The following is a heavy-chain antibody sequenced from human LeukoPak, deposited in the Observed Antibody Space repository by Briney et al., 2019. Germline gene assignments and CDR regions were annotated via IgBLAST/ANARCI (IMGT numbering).Heavy chain of an antibody. CDR2: ISGSSSYI. CDR1: GFTFSSYS. Sequence: GGSLRLSCAASGFTFSSYSMYWVRQAPEKGLEWVSSISGSSSYIYYADSVKGRFTISRDNAKNSLYLQMNSLRAEDTAVYYCARWASSSSLFDYWGQGTLVTVSS. D-gene: IGHD6-6*01. J-gene: IGHJ4*02. CDR3: ARWASSSSLFDY. V-gene: IGHV3-21*01.